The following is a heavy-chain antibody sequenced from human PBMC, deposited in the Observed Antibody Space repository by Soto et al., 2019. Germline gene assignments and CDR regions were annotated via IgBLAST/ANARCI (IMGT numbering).Heavy chain of an antibody. V-gene: IGHV3-21*01. D-gene: IGHD6-19*01. Sequence: EVQLVESGGGLVKPGGSLRLSCAASGFTFSSYSMNWVRQAPGKGLEWVSSISSSSSYIYYADSVKGRFTISRDNAKNSLYLQMNSLRAEDTAVYYCARFNAVAGTVYYGMDVWGQGTTVTVSS. CDR1: GFTFSSYS. J-gene: IGHJ6*02. CDR3: ARFNAVAGTVYYGMDV. CDR2: ISSSSSYI.